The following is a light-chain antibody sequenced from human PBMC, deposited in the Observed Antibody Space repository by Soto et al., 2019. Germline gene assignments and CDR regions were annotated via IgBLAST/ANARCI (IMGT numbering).Light chain of an antibody. J-gene: IGKJ4*01. Sequence: EIVLTQSPATLSFSPGERATLSCTASQSVDKYLVWYQQKPGQAPRLLIYDASSRATGIPARFSGSGSGTEFSPTITSLEPEDFAFYYCQQRTNWPLTFGGGTKLEIK. CDR3: QQRTNWPLT. CDR1: QSVDKY. CDR2: DAS. V-gene: IGKV3-11*01.